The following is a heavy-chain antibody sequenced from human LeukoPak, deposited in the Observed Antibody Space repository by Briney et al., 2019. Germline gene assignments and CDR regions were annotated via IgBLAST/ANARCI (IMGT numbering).Heavy chain of an antibody. V-gene: IGHV3-7*04. D-gene: IGHD1-26*01. Sequence: GGSLRLSCAASGFTFSSYWMSWVRQAPGKGLEWVANIKGDGSDNHYVDSVRGRLTISRDNAKNSLYLQMNSLRAEGTAVYYCARDLGYYRADYWGQGTLVTVSS. CDR2: IKGDGSDN. CDR1: GFTFSSYW. J-gene: IGHJ4*02. CDR3: ARDLGYYRADY.